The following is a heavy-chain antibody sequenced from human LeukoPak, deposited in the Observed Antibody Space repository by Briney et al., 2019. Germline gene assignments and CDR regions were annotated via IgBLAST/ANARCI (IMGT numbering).Heavy chain of an antibody. V-gene: IGHV3-53*01. CDR1: GFTVSDNY. J-gene: IGHJ3*02. CDR2: IYNTGAT. Sequence: GGSLRLSCAASGFTVSDNYMTWVRQAPGKGLEWVSSIYNTGATHYAESVKGRFTISRDNSKNTLFLQMNSLRAEDMAVYYCARIEWERLGRAFDIWGQGTMVIVSS. CDR3: ARIEWERLGRAFDI. D-gene: IGHD1-26*01.